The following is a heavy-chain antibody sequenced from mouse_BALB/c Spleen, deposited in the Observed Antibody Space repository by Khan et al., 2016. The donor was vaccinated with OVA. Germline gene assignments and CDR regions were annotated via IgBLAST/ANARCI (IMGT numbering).Heavy chain of an antibody. V-gene: IGHV5-4*02. Sequence: EVELVESGGGLVKPGGSLKLSCAASGFTFSDYYMYWVRQTPEKRLEWLATISDGGSYTYYPDSVKGRFTISRDDDKNNLYLQMSRLKSEDTDMLYCAIGYYGAPFAYWGQGTLVTISA. CDR3: AIGYYGAPFAY. J-gene: IGHJ3*01. CDR1: GFTFSDYY. D-gene: IGHD2-13*01. CDR2: ISDGGSYT.